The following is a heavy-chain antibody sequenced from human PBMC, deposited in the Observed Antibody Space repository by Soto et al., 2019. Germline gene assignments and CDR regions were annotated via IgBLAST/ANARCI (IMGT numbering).Heavy chain of an antibody. Sequence: ASVKVSCKASGYTFTSYGISWVRQAPGQGLEWMGWISAYNGNTNYAQKLQGRVTMTTDTSTGTAYMELRSLRSDDTAVYYCASAKYSSGWYSKGAYAFDIWGQGTMVTVSS. CDR2: ISAYNGNT. D-gene: IGHD6-19*01. CDR1: GYTFTSYG. CDR3: ASAKYSSGWYSKGAYAFDI. V-gene: IGHV1-18*01. J-gene: IGHJ3*02.